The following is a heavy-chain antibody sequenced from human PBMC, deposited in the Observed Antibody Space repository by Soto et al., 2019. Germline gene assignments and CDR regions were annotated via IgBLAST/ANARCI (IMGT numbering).Heavy chain of an antibody. Sequence: WGSLRLSCAASGFTFSNAWLSCVRQAPGTGLEWVGRIKSKTDGGTTDYTAPVKGRFTISRDDSKNTLYLQMNSLKIEDTAVYYCTTGSTSTKNYWGQGTLVTVSS. CDR2: IKSKTDGGTT. J-gene: IGHJ4*02. CDR3: TTGSTSTKNY. CDR1: GFTFSNAW. D-gene: IGHD6-6*01. V-gene: IGHV3-15*01.